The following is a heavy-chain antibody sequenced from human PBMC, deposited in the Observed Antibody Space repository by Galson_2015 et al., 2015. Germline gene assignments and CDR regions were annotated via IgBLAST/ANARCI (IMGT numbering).Heavy chain of an antibody. D-gene: IGHD3-16*01. CDR3: ATSPEIPFGFDI. V-gene: IGHV1-24*01. J-gene: IGHJ3*02. Sequence: FRGRVTMSEDTSTDTVYMELSSLRSEDTAVYYCATSPEIPFGFDIWGQGTMVTVSS.